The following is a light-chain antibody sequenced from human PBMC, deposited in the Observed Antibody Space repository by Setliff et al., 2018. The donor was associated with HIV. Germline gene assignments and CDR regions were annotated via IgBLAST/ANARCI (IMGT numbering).Light chain of an antibody. CDR2: EVS. CDR1: SSDVGSYNL. CDR3: SSYTSSSTLYV. V-gene: IGLV2-14*02. J-gene: IGLJ1*01. Sequence: QSALTQPASVSGSLGQSITISCTGTSSDVGSYNLVSWYQQHPGKAPKLMIYEVSKRPSGVSNRFSGSKSGNTASLTISGLQAEDEADYYCSSYTSSSTLYVFGTGTKVTVL.